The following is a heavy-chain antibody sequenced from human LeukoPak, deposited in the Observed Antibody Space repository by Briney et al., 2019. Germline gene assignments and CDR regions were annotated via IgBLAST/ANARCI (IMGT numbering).Heavy chain of an antibody. CDR3: ARDYDILSGHQPIDE. Sequence: ASVKVSCEASGYTFTNFRIRWVRQAPGQGLEWMGWISAYNGNTNYAQKFQGRVTMTTDTSTTTAYMDLRSLRSDDTAVYYCARDYDILSGHQPIDEWGQGTLVAVSS. V-gene: IGHV1-18*01. D-gene: IGHD3-9*01. CDR2: ISAYNGNT. CDR1: GYTFTNFR. J-gene: IGHJ4*02.